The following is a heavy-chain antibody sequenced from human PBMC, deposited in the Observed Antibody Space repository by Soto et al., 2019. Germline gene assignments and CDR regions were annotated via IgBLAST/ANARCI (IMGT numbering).Heavy chain of an antibody. V-gene: IGHV4-4*08. D-gene: IGHD5-18*01. Sequence: QVQLQESGPGLVKPSETLSLTCTVSGGSMRNSYWSWIRQSPGKGLEWIGYIFTTGSTKYNPSLRSRVTISLDTSKNQFSLQLNSVTAADTAMYYCAREVPFSYGYTLFDYWGQGTLVTVSS. CDR2: IFTTGST. J-gene: IGHJ4*02. CDR3: AREVPFSYGYTLFDY. CDR1: GGSMRNSY.